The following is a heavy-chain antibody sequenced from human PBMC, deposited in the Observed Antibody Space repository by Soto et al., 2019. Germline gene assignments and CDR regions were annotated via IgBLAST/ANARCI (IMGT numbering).Heavy chain of an antibody. J-gene: IGHJ3*02. CDR3: AASARYFDWSISAWAFDI. V-gene: IGHV1-58*02. CDR2: IVVGSGNT. D-gene: IGHD3-9*01. CDR1: GYTFTSSA. Sequence: SVKVSCKASGYTFTSSAMQWVRQARGQRLEWIGWIVVGSGNTNYAQKFQERVTITRDMSTSTAYMELSSLRSEDTAVYYCAASARYFDWSISAWAFDIWGQGTMVTVSS.